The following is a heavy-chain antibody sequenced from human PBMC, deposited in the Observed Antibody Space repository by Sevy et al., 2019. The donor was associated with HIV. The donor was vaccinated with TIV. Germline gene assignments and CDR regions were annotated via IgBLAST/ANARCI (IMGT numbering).Heavy chain of an antibody. CDR2: IYYSGST. CDR1: GGSISSGDYY. CDR3: ARGRANYYDSSGYFEHYGMDV. V-gene: IGHV4-30-4*01. D-gene: IGHD3-22*01. Sequence: SETLSLTCTVPGGSISSGDYYWSWIRQPPGKGLEWIGYIYYSGSTYYNPSLKSRVTISVDTSKNQFSLKLSSVTAADTAVYYCARGRANYYDSSGYFEHYGMDVWGQGTTVTVSS. J-gene: IGHJ6*02.